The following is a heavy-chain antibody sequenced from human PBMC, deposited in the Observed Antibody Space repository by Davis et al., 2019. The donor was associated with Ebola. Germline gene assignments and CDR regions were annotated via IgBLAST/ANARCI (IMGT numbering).Heavy chain of an antibody. CDR2: IYGGDT. D-gene: IGHD4-11*01. Sequence: GGSLRLSCDASGFTVRNMHMSWVRQAPGKGLEWVSGIYGGDTHYADSVKGRFTISRDNSKNTLHLQMNRLRVEDTAVYFCASEPTGNYYYFYGMDVWGKGTTVSVSP. J-gene: IGHJ6*04. CDR1: GFTVRNMH. CDR3: ASEPTGNYYYFYGMDV. V-gene: IGHV3-53*01.